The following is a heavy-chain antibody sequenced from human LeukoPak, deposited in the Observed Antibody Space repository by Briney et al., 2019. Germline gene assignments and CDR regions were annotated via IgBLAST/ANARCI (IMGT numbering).Heavy chain of an antibody. CDR1: EFTFRSYD. CDR3: RSPGGIAATDSDF. CDR2: ISYDGSNK. D-gene: IGHD6-25*01. V-gene: IGHV3-30*03. Sequence: GGSLRLSCVASEFTFRSYDMHWVRQAPGKGLEWVAVISYDGSNKYYADSVKGRFTISRDNSKNTLYLQMNSLKTEDTAVYYCRSPGGIAATDSDFWGQGTLVTVSS. J-gene: IGHJ4*02.